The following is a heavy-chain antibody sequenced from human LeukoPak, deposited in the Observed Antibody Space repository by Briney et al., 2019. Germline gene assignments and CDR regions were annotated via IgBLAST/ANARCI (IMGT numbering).Heavy chain of an antibody. J-gene: IGHJ4*02. Sequence: GGSLRLSCAASGFTFSSYGMHWVRQAPGKGLEWVAVISYDGSNKYYADSVKGRFTISGDNSKNTLYLQMNSLRAEDTAVYYCAKSPVTMVRGVITHTYYFDYWGQGTLVTVSS. CDR2: ISYDGSNK. D-gene: IGHD3-10*01. CDR3: AKSPVTMVRGVITHTYYFDY. V-gene: IGHV3-30*18. CDR1: GFTFSSYG.